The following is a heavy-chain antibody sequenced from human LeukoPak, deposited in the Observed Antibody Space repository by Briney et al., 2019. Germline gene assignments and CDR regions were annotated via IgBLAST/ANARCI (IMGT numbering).Heavy chain of an antibody. CDR2: IVVGSGNT. Sequence: ASVKVSCKASGFTFTSSAVQWVRQARGQRLEWIGWIVVGSGNTNYAQKFQERVTITRDMSTITAYMELSSLRSEDTAVYYCAADSYYDFWSGYYKLDYWGQGTLVTVSS. V-gene: IGHV1-58*01. CDR3: AADSYYDFWSGYYKLDY. CDR1: GFTFTSSA. D-gene: IGHD3-3*01. J-gene: IGHJ4*02.